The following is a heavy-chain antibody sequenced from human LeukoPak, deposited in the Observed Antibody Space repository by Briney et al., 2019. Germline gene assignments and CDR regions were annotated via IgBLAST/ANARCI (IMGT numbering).Heavy chain of an antibody. Sequence: SETLSLTCTVSGGSISSSSYYWSWIRQPPGKGLEWIGYIYYSGSTNYNPSLKSRVTISVDTFKNQFSLKLSSVTAADTAVYYCARDGAYIGMDVWGQGTTVTVSS. V-gene: IGHV4-61*01. CDR2: IYYSGST. CDR1: GGSISSSSYY. J-gene: IGHJ6*02. D-gene: IGHD3-16*01. CDR3: ARDGAYIGMDV.